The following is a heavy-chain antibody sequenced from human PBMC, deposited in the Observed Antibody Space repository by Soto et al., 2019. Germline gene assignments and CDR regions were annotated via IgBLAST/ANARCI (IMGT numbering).Heavy chain of an antibody. V-gene: IGHV3-23*01. CDR1: GFTFSSYH. CDR3: KRDVVASSPPGADY. Sequence: EVQLLGSGGGVVRPGGSLRLSCAGSGFTFSSYHMSWVRQAPGKGPEWVAAIKAAGGDTYYADSVKGRFTISRDNFNDILYLQMNSLTVEDTAMYYCKRDVVASSPPGADYWGQGTLVTVSS. D-gene: IGHD5-12*01. J-gene: IGHJ4*02. CDR2: IKAAGGDT.